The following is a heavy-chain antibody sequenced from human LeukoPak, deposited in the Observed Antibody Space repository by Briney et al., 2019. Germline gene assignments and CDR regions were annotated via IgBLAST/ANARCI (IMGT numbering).Heavy chain of an antibody. Sequence: SETLSLTCAVYGGSFSGYYWSRIRQPPGKGLEWIGEINHSGSTNYNPSLKSRVTISVDTSKNQFSLKLSSVTAADTAVYYCARGTYASSGYLLDQYYFDYWGQGTLVTVSS. J-gene: IGHJ4*02. CDR1: GGSFSGYY. D-gene: IGHD3-22*01. CDR2: INHSGST. V-gene: IGHV4-34*01. CDR3: ARGTYASSGYLLDQYYFDY.